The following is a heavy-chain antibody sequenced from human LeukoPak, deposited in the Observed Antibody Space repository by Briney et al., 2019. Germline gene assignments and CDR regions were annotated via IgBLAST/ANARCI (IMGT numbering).Heavy chain of an antibody. CDR2: IYTDGST. D-gene: IGHD3-10*01. CDR3: ARDYGDL. J-gene: IGHJ5*02. CDR1: GFTVSRKY. V-gene: IGHV3-53*03. Sequence: GGSLRLSCAASGFTVSRKYMSWVRQAPGKGLEWVAGIYTDGSTYYAESVKGRFTISRDNSKNTLYLQMNSLRAEDMAVYYCARDYGDLWGQGTLVTVSS.